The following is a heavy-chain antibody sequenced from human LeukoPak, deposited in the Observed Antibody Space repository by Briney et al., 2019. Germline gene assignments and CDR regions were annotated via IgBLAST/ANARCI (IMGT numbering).Heavy chain of an antibody. D-gene: IGHD6-19*01. CDR2: IRSKANSYAT. CDR1: GYTFSGSA. CDR3: TSPGIAVAGTRNDAFDI. Sequence: KVSCKASGYTFSGSAMHWVRQASGKGLEWVGRIRSKANSYATAYAASVKGRFTISRDDSKNTAYLQMNSLKTEDTAVYYCTSPGIAVAGTRNDAFDIWGQGTMVTVSS. J-gene: IGHJ3*02. V-gene: IGHV3-73*01.